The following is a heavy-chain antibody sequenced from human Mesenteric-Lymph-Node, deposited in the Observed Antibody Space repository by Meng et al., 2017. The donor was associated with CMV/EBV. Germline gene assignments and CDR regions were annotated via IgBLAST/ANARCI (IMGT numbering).Heavy chain of an antibody. V-gene: IGHV3-53*01. CDR1: GFTVSSNY. Sequence: GESLKISCAVSGFTVSSNYMSWVRQAPGKGLEWVSVIYSGGSTHYADSVKGRFTISRDNAKNSLYLQMNSLRAEDTAVYYCAREQWFRFDYWGQGTLVTVSS. D-gene: IGHD3-22*01. J-gene: IGHJ4*02. CDR2: IYSGGST. CDR3: AREQWFRFDY.